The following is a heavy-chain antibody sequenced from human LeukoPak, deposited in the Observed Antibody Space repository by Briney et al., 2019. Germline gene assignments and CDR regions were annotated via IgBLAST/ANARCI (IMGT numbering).Heavy chain of an antibody. CDR3: ARAHENSYGYYWFDP. CDR1: GGSISSYY. D-gene: IGHD5-18*01. V-gene: IGHV4-59*01. Sequence: PSETLSLTCTVSGGSISSYYWSWIQQPPGKGLEWIGYIYYSGSTNYNPSLKSRVTISVDTSKNQFSLKLSSVTAADTAVYYCARAHENSYGYYWFDPWGQGTLVTVSS. J-gene: IGHJ5*02. CDR2: IYYSGST.